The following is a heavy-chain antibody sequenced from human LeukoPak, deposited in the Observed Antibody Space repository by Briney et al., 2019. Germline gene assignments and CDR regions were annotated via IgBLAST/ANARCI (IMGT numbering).Heavy chain of an antibody. CDR3: ARRGGTVVGDTGYHYWYFDN. D-gene: IGHD5-12*01. J-gene: IGHJ4*02. CDR2: ISDSGST. Sequence: SETLSLTCTVSGGSISSYYWSWVRQFSGKGLEWIGYISDSGSTNYSPSLESRVTISVDTSKNKFFLILSSVTAADTAVYYCARRGGTVVGDTGYHYWYFDNWGQGTLVTVSS. CDR1: GGSISSYY. V-gene: IGHV4-59*08.